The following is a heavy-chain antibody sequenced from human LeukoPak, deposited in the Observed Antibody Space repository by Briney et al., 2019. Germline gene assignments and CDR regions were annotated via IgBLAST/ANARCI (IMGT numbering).Heavy chain of an antibody. CDR1: GGSFGGYY. Sequence: SETLSLTCAVYGGSFGGYYWGWIRQPPGKGLEWIGSIYYSGSTNYNPSLKSRVTISVDTSKNQFSLKLSSVTAADTAVYYCARGTVYYYMDVWGKGTTVTISS. CDR3: ARGTVYYYMDV. D-gene: IGHD1/OR15-1a*01. V-gene: IGHV4-59*01. J-gene: IGHJ6*03. CDR2: IYYSGST.